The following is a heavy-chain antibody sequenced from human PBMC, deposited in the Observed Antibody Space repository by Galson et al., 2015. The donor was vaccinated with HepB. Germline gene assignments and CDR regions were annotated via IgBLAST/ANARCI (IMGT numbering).Heavy chain of an antibody. D-gene: IGHD2-2*01. CDR1: GFTFSSYA. CDR2: ISYDGSNK. CDR3: ARAQNQGYCSSTSCYGNWFDP. V-gene: IGHV3-30-3*01. Sequence: SLRLSCAASGFTFSSYAMHWVRQAPGKGLEWVAVISYDGSNKYYADSVKGRFTISRDNSKNTLYLQMNSLRAEDTAVYYCARAQNQGYCSSTSCYGNWFDPWGQGTLVTVSS. J-gene: IGHJ5*02.